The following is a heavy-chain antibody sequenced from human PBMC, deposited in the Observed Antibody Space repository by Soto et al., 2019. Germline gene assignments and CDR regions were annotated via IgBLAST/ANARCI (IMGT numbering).Heavy chain of an antibody. CDR1: GGTFSSYT. CDR2: IIPILGIA. CDR3: ARDDHENHAFDI. Sequence: QVQLVQSGAEVKKPGSSVKVSCKASGGTFSSYTISWVRQAPGQGLEWMGRIIPILGIANYAQKFQGRVTSTADKTTSTAYMELSSLRCEDTAVYYCARDDHENHAFDIWGEGKMVTVSS. V-gene: IGHV1-69*08. J-gene: IGHJ3*02.